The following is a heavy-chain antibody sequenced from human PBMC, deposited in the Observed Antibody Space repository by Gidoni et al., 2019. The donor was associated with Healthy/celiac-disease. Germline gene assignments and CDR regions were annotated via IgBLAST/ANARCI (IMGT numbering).Heavy chain of an antibody. D-gene: IGHD3-22*01. CDR1: GFTFSSYA. V-gene: IGHV3-23*01. J-gene: IGHJ4*02. CDR3: AKVTGIPPTRYYYDSSGYYYLGRI. Sequence: EVQLLESGGGLVQPGGSLRLSCAASGFTFSSYAMSWVRQAPGQGLEWVSAISGSGGSTYYADSVKGRFTISRDNSKNTLYLQMNSLRAEDTAVYYCAKVTGIPPTRYYYDSSGYYYLGRIGGQGTLVTVSS. CDR2: ISGSGGST.